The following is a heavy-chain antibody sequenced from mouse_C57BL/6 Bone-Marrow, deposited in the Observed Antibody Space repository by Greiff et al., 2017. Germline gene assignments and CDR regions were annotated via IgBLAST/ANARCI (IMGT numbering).Heavy chain of an antibody. J-gene: IGHJ1*03. CDR1: GYTFTSYW. Sequence: QVQLQQPGAELVMPGASVKLSCKASGYTFTSYWMHWVKQRPGQGLEWIGEIDPSDSYTNYNQKFKGKSTLTVDKSSSTAYMQLSSLTSEDSAVYYCASGDDGYYGGYWYFDVWGTGTTVTVSS. D-gene: IGHD2-3*01. V-gene: IGHV1-69*01. CDR2: IDPSDSYT. CDR3: ASGDDGYYGGYWYFDV.